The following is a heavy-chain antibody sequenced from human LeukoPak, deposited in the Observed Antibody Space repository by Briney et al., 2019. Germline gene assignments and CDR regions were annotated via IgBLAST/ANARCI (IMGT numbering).Heavy chain of an antibody. V-gene: IGHV3-21*01. Sequence: GGSLRLSCAASGFTFSRYSMNWVRQAPGKGLEWVSSISSSSSYIYYADSVKGRFTISRDNAKNSLYLQMNSLRAEDTAVYYCARDIAAAVYYMDVWGKGTTVTVSS. CDR2: ISSSSSYI. D-gene: IGHD6-13*01. CDR3: ARDIAAAVYYMDV. CDR1: GFTFSRYS. J-gene: IGHJ6*03.